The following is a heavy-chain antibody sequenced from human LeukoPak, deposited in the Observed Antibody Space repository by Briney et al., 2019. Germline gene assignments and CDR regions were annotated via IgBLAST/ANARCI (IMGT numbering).Heavy chain of an antibody. V-gene: IGHV5-51*01. CDR1: GYSFTSYW. D-gene: IGHD1-26*01. J-gene: IGHJ4*02. Sequence: AGESLKISCKGSGYSFTSYWIGWVRQMPGKGLEWMGIIYPGDSDARYSPSFQGQVTISADKSISTAYLQWSSLKASDTAMYYCARRRDLYSGSYYPFDYWGQGTLVTVSS. CDR2: IYPGDSDA. CDR3: ARRRDLYSGSYYPFDY.